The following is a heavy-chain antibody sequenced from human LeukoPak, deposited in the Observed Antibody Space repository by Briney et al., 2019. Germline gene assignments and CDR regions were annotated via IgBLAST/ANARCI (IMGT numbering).Heavy chain of an antibody. CDR1: GYSFTNYW. D-gene: IGHD3-10*01. CDR2: IYPGDSDT. CDR3: AKPSYGSGTFYLGMDV. Sequence: GESLKISCKASGYSFTNYWIAWVRNLPGKGLEWMGIIYPGDSDTRYSPSFQGQVTISADKSIGTAYLQWRSLKASGSAIYYCAKPSYGSGTFYLGMDVWGKGTSVTVSS. J-gene: IGHJ6*04. V-gene: IGHV5-51*01.